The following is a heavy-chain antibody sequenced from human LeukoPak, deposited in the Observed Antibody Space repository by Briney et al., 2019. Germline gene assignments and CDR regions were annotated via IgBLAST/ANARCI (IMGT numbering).Heavy chain of an antibody. Sequence: GGSLRLSCAASGFTFDDYATHWVRQAPGKGLEWVSGISWNSGSIGYADSVKGRFTISRDNAKNSLYLQMNSLRAEDMALYYCAKDMGGYYTPYYFDYWGQGTLVTVSS. V-gene: IGHV3-9*03. D-gene: IGHD3-3*01. CDR1: GFTFDDYA. CDR3: AKDMGGYYTPYYFDY. CDR2: ISWNSGSI. J-gene: IGHJ4*02.